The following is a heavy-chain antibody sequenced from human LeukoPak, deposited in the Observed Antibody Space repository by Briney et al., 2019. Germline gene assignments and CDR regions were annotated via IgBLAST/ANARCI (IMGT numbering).Heavy chain of an antibody. D-gene: IGHD3-10*01. Sequence: GGSLRLSCAASGFSFSSYAMSWVRQAPGKGLEWVSAISGNGDSTYYADSVKGRFTISRDNSKNTLYLQMNNLRAEDTAVYYCAKGTMVRGDRDFWGQGTLVTVSS. CDR1: GFSFSSYA. V-gene: IGHV3-23*01. J-gene: IGHJ4*02. CDR3: AKGTMVRGDRDF. CDR2: ISGNGDST.